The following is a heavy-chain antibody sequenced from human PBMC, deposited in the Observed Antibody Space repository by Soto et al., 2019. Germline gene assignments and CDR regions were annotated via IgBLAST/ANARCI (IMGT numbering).Heavy chain of an antibody. D-gene: IGHD3-22*01. CDR3: ARLGGYYQSLDT. CDR2: IFYSGST. Sequence: PETPSLTCTASSGSISSTIYSWDWIRQPPGKGLEWIGSIFYSGSTYYNPSLKSRVTISVDTSKNQFSLKLTSVTAADTAVYYCARLGGYYQSLDTWGQGTLVTVSS. J-gene: IGHJ5*02. CDR1: SGSISSTIYS. V-gene: IGHV4-39*07.